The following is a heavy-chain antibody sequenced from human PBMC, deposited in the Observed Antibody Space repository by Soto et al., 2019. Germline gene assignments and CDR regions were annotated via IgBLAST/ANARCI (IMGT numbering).Heavy chain of an antibody. Sequence: SETLSLTCSVSGGTISRYYWTWIRQPAGKGLEWIGRIYSSGNTKYNPSLQSRVTMSLDTSNNQFSLRLTSVTAADTAVYYCARGQRFSDWFDPWGQGTFVTVSS. CDR3: ARGQRFSDWFDP. CDR2: IYSSGNT. D-gene: IGHD3-3*01. CDR1: GGTISRYY. V-gene: IGHV4-4*07. J-gene: IGHJ5*02.